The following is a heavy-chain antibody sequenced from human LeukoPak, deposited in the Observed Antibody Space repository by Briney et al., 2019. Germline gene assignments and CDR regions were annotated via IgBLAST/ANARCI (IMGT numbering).Heavy chain of an antibody. D-gene: IGHD2-15*01. CDR3: ARDRGSGEGNWFDP. CDR2: INPNSGGT. J-gene: IGHJ5*02. V-gene: IGHV1-2*02. CDR1: GYTFTGYY. Sequence: ASVKVSCKASGYTFTGYYMHWVRQAPGRGLEWMGWINPNSGGTNYAQKFQGRVTMTRDTSISTAYMELSRLRSDDTAVYYCARDRGSGEGNWFDPWGQGTLVTVSS.